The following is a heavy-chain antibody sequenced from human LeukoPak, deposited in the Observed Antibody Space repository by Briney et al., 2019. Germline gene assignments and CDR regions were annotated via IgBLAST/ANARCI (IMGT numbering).Heavy chain of an antibody. CDR2: ISGSGGST. CDR3: AKDEGGYYYGSTCFDY. J-gene: IGHJ4*02. D-gene: IGHD3-10*01. V-gene: IGHV3-23*01. Sequence: GRSLRLSCAASGFTFSSYAMSWVRQAPGKGLEWVSAISGSGGSTYYADSVKGRFTISRDNSKNTLYLQMNSLRAEDTAVYYCAKDEGGYYYGSTCFDYWGQGTLVTVSS. CDR1: GFTFSSYA.